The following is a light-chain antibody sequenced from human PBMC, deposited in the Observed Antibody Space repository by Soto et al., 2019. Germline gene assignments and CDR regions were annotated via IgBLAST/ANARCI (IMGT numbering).Light chain of an antibody. CDR3: QQYKSWFT. J-gene: IGKJ2*01. CDR1: QSINNN. V-gene: IGKV3-15*01. CDR2: DAS. Sequence: IVMTQSPATLSVSPGERATLSCRASQSINNNLAWYQQKPGQAPRLLIYDASTGATDIPARFSGSGSGTEFTLTISSPQSEDSAVYYCQQYKSWFTFGQGTKLEIK.